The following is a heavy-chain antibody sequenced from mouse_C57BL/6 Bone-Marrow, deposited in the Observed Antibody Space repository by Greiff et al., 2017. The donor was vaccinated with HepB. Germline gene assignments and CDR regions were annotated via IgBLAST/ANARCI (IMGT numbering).Heavy chain of an antibody. CDR3: ARDLNY. V-gene: IGHV5-17*01. Sequence: VQLKESGGGLVKPGGSLKLSCAASGFTFSDYGMHWVRQAPEKGLEWVAYISRGSSTIYYADTVKGRFTITRDNAKNTLFLQMTSLRSEDTAMYYCARDLNYWGQGTTLTVSS. CDR2: ISRGSSTI. CDR1: GFTFSDYG. J-gene: IGHJ2*01.